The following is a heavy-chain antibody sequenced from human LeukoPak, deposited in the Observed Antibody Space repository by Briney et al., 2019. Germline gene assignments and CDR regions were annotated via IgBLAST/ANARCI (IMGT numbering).Heavy chain of an antibody. Sequence: GGSLRLSCAASGFTFDDYGMSWVRQAPGKGLEWVSGINWNGGSTGYADSVKGRFTISRDNAKNSLYLQMNSLRAEDTALYYCAREAGGYCSGGSCSRREAFDIWGQGTMVTVSS. CDR2: INWNGGST. V-gene: IGHV3-20*04. J-gene: IGHJ3*02. D-gene: IGHD2-15*01. CDR3: AREAGGYCSGGSCSRREAFDI. CDR1: GFTFDDYG.